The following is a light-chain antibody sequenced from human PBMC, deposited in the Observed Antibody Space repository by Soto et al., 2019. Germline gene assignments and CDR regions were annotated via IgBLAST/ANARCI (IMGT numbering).Light chain of an antibody. J-gene: IGKJ5*01. CDR3: QQYNNWPPIT. V-gene: IGKV3-15*01. CDR2: GAS. Sequence: EIVMTQSPATLSVSPGERATLSCRASQSVSSYLAWYQQKPGQAPRLLIHGASTRATGAPPRFSGSGSGTEFTLTISSLQSEDFAVYYCQQYNNWPPITFGQGTQLEIK. CDR1: QSVSSY.